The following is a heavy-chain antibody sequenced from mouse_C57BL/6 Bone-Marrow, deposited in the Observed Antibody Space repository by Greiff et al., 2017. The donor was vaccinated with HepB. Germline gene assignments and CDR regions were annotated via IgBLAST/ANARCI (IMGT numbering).Heavy chain of an antibody. V-gene: IGHV14-1*01. CDR1: GFNIKDYY. CDR3: TNLLLRAWFAY. J-gene: IGHJ3*01. CDR2: IDPEDGAT. Sequence: VQLQQSGAELVRPGASVKLSCTASGFNIKDYYMHWVKQRPEQGLEWIGRIDPEDGATEYAPKFQGKATMTADTSSNTAYLQLSSLTSEDTSVYYCTNLLLRAWFAYWGQGTLVTVSA. D-gene: IGHD1-1*01.